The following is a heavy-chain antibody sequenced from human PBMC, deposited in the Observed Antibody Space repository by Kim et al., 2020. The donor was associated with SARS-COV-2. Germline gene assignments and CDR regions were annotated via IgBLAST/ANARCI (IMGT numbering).Heavy chain of an antibody. CDR1: GFTFSSYG. D-gene: IGHD6-19*01. J-gene: IGHJ4*02. CDR2: ISYDGSNK. V-gene: IGHV3-33*05. CDR3: ARAYSSGWYYFDY. Sequence: GGSLRLSCAASGFTFSSYGMHWVRQAPGKGLEWVAVISYDGSNKYYADSVKGRFTISRDNSKNTLYLQMNSLRAEDTAVYYCARAYSSGWYYFDYWGQGTLVTVSS.